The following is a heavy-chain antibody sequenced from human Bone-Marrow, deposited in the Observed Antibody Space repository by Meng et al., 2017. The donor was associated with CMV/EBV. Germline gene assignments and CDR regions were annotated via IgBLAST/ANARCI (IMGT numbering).Heavy chain of an antibody. V-gene: IGHV1-2*02. D-gene: IGHD6-13*01. J-gene: IGHJ1*01. CDR2: INPNSGAT. CDR3: ARGGQQLVRRYFHN. Sequence: ASVKVSCKASGYTFTDYYMHWVRQAPGQGLEWMGWINPNSGATNYPQKFQGRVTMTRDTSMSTAYMELRRLRSDDTAMYYCARGGQQLVRRYFHNWGQGTLVTVSS. CDR1: GYTFTDYY.